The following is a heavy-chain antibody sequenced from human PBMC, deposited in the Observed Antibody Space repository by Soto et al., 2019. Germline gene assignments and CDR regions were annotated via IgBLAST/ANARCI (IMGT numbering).Heavy chain of an antibody. CDR1: GFMCTRST. V-gene: IGHV3-21*01. D-gene: IGHD6-19*01. Sequence: PGWSLRLSCVASGFMCTRSTMNWVRQAPGKGLEWVSSITSASDYIFYADSVKGRFTISRDNAKNSLYLQMNSLRAEDTAVYYCARVGTGSSTPLDIWGQGTMVTASS. CDR3: ARVGTGSSTPLDI. CDR2: ITSASDYI. J-gene: IGHJ3*02.